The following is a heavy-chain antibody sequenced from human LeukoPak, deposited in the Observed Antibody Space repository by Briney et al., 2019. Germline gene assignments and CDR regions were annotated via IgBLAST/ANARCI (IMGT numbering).Heavy chain of an antibody. J-gene: IGHJ3*02. V-gene: IGHV4-34*01. D-gene: IGHD5-18*01. Sequence: SETLSLTCAVYGGSFSGYYWSWIRQPPGKGLEWIGEINHSGSTNYNPSLKSRVTISVDTSKNQFSLKLSSVTAADTAVYYCARGRGSYSYGLDAFAIWGQGTMVTVSS. CDR3: ARGRGSYSYGLDAFAI. CDR2: INHSGST. CDR1: GGSFSGYY.